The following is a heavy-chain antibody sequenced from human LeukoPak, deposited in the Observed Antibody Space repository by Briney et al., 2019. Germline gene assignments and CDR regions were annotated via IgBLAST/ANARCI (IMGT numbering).Heavy chain of an antibody. CDR3: ARDLNGGGDN. J-gene: IGHJ4*02. Sequence: GGSLRLSCAASGFTFSRYWMHWVRQAPGKGLLWVSRINGDGSTTTYADSVKGRFTISRDNAKNTLYLQMSSLRAKDTAVYYCARDLNGGGDNWGQGTLVTVSS. CDR1: GFTFSRYW. D-gene: IGHD4-23*01. V-gene: IGHV3-74*01. CDR2: INGDGSTT.